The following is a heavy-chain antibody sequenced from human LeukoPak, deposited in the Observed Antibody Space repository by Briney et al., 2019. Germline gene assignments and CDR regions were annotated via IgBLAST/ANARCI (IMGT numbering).Heavy chain of an antibody. CDR1: GFTFSSYS. V-gene: IGHV3-21*01. J-gene: IGHJ4*02. Sequence: GGSLRLSCAASGFTFSSYSMNWVRQAPGKGLAWVSSISSSSSYIYYADSVKGRFTISRDNSKNTLYLQMNSLRAEDTAVYYCAGSITNYQKIFRDYDSSGYYYDYWGQGTLVTVSS. D-gene: IGHD3-22*01. CDR2: ISSSSSYI. CDR3: AGSITNYQKIFRDYDSSGYYYDY.